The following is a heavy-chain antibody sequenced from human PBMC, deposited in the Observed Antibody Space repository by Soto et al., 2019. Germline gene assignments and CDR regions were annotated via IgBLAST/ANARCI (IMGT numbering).Heavy chain of an antibody. J-gene: IGHJ4*02. V-gene: IGHV3-33*01. CDR2: IWYDGSNK. Sequence: QVQLVESGGGVVQPGRSLRLSCAASGFTFSSYGMHWVRQAPGKGLEWVAVIWYDGSNKYYADSVKGRFTISRDNSKNTLYLQMNSLRAEDTAVYYCASPLGMATITPFDYWGQGTLVTVSS. D-gene: IGHD5-12*01. CDR1: GFTFSSYG. CDR3: ASPLGMATITPFDY.